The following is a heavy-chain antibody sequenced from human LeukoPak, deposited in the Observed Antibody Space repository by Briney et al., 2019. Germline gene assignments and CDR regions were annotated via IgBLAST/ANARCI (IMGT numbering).Heavy chain of an antibody. CDR3: AKERSSRAYFDY. CDR2: ISWNSGSI. Sequence: RSLRLSCAASGFTFDDYAMHWVRQAPGKGLEWASGISWNSGSIGYADSVKGRFTISRDNAKNSLYLQMNSLRAEDTALYYCAKERSSRAYFDYWGQGTLVTVSS. D-gene: IGHD2-21*01. CDR1: GFTFDDYA. J-gene: IGHJ4*02. V-gene: IGHV3-9*01.